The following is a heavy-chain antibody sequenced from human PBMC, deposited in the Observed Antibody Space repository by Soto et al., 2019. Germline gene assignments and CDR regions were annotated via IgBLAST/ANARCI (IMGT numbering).Heavy chain of an antibody. CDR1: GFSLSTSGVG. CDR2: IYWDDDK. V-gene: IGHV2-5*02. D-gene: IGHD3-3*01. CDR3: AHTVGGSPNYDFWSGYSFYYFDY. J-gene: IGHJ4*02. Sequence: SGPTLVKPTQTLTLTCTFSGFSLSTSGVGVGWIRQPPGKALEWLALIYWDDDKRYSPSLRSRLTITKDTSKNQVVLTMTNMDPVDTATYYCAHTVGGSPNYDFWSGYSFYYFDYWGQGTLVTVSS.